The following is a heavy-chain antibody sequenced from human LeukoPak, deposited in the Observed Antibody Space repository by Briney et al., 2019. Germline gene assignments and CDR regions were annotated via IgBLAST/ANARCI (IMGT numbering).Heavy chain of an antibody. CDR3: ARGGCSSTSCSQRLGYFDY. Sequence: GASVKVSCKASGGTFSSYAISWVRQAPGQGLEWMGGIIPIFGTANYAQKFQGRVTITADESTSTAYMELSSLRSEDTAVYYCARGGCSSTSCSQRLGYFDYWGQGTLVTVSS. V-gene: IGHV1-69*01. CDR2: IIPIFGTA. D-gene: IGHD2-2*01. CDR1: GGTFSSYA. J-gene: IGHJ4*02.